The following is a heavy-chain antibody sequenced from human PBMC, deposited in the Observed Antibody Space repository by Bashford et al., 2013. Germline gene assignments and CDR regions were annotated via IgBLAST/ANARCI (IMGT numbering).Heavy chain of an antibody. CDR1: GGSISSYY. V-gene: IGHV4-4*07. CDR2: IYTSGST. D-gene: IGHD1-26*01. J-gene: IGHJ6*02. CDR3: ARLNGRSEVGATTPTSTHYYYGMDV. Sequence: SETLSLTCTVSGGSISSYYWSRIRQPAGKGLEWIGRIYTSGSTYYNPSLKSRVTISVDTSKNQFSLKLSSVTAADTAVYYCARLNGRSEVGATTPTSTHYYYGMDVWGQGTTVTVSS.